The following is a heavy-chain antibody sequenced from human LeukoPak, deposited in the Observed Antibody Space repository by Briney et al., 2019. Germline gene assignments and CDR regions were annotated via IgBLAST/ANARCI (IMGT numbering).Heavy chain of an antibody. J-gene: IGHJ4*02. CDR2: ISGSSGII. Sequence: GGSLRLSCAASGFTFNTYTMNWVRQAPGKGLEWVSYISGSSGIIDYADSVRGRFTISRDNAKNSLYLQMNSLRAEDTAVYYCARWDDLFLIDFWGQGTLVTVSS. V-gene: IGHV3-48*01. CDR1: GFTFNTYT. CDR3: ARWDDLFLIDF. D-gene: IGHD3-9*01.